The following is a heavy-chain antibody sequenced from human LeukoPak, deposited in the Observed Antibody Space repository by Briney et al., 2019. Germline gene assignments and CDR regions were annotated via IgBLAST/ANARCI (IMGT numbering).Heavy chain of an antibody. J-gene: IGHJ4*02. CDR1: GFTFSSYS. CDR3: ARVGLGNYFDY. Sequence: GGSLRLSCAASGFTFSSYSMHWVRQAPGKGLEWVAVISYDGSNKYYADSVKGRFTISRDNSKNTLYLQMNSLRAEDTAVYYCARVGLGNYFDYWGQGTPVTVSS. CDR2: ISYDGSNK. V-gene: IGHV3-30-3*01. D-gene: IGHD3-16*01.